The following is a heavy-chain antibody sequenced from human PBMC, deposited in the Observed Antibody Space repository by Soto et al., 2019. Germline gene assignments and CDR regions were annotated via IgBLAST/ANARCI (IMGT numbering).Heavy chain of an antibody. CDR2: IIPILGIA. J-gene: IGHJ5*02. CDR1: GGTFSSYT. CDR3: ARVTSSSWFYRFDP. Sequence: QVQLVQSGAEVKKPGFSVKVSCKASGGTFSSYTISWVRQAPGQGLEWMGRIIPILGIANYAQKFQGRVTITADKSTSTAYMELSSLRSEDTAVYYCARVTSSSWFYRFDPWGQGTLVTVSS. V-gene: IGHV1-69*02. D-gene: IGHD6-13*01.